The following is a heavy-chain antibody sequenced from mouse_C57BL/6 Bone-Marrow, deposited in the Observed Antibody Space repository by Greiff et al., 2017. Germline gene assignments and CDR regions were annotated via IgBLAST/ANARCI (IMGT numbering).Heavy chain of an antibody. D-gene: IGHD1-1*01. V-gene: IGHV1-55*01. CDR1: GYTFTSYW. CDR2: IYPGSGST. Sequence: QVQLKQPGAELVKPGASVKMSCKASGYTFTSYWITWVKQRPGQGLEWIGDIYPGSGSTNYNETFKSKATLTVDTSSSTAYMQLSSLTSEDSAVYYCARHYGCSFYYARDYWGQGTSVTVSS. CDR3: ARHYGCSFYYARDY. J-gene: IGHJ4*01.